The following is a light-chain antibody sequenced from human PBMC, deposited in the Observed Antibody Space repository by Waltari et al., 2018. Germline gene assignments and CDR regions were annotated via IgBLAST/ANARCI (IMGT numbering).Light chain of an antibody. CDR3: QQFYNTPFT. J-gene: IGKJ3*01. CDR1: QSILYNSNNKNY. V-gene: IGKV4-1*01. Sequence: DIVMTQSPDSLALSLGERATISCKSSQSILYNSNNKNYLAWYQQKPGQPPKLLIYWASTRESGVPDRFSGSGSGSDFTLTITSLQAEDVAVYYCQQFYNTPFTFGPGTKVDIK. CDR2: WAS.